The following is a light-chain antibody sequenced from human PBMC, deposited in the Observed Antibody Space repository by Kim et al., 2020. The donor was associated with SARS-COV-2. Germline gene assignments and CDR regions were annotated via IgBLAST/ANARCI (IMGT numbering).Light chain of an antibody. V-gene: IGKV1D-12*01. Sequence: DIQMTQSPSSVSASVGDRVTITCRASQDINTRLAWYQQRAGKAPKLLIYGASRLQSGVPSRFTGSGSGTDFTLTISSLQPEDFATYYCQQAGSFPYTFGQGTKLEI. CDR1: QDINTR. CDR3: QQAGSFPYT. J-gene: IGKJ2*01. CDR2: GAS.